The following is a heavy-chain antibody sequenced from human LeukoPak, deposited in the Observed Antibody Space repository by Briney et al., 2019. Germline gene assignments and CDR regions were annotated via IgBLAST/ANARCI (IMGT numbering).Heavy chain of an antibody. CDR1: GFIFTSYA. J-gene: IGHJ4*02. CDR3: AKGWSSPDY. Sequence: GGSLRPSCAASGFIFTSYAMSWVRQAPGKGLEWVSSISGGAYSTYYADSVKGRFTISRDNSKNTLSLQMNSLRTEDTALYYCAKGWSSPDYWGQGTQVTVSS. CDR2: ISGGAYST. D-gene: IGHD1-26*01. V-gene: IGHV3-23*01.